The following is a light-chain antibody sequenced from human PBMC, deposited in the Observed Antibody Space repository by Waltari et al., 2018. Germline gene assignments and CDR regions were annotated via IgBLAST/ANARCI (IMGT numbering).Light chain of an antibody. Sequence: EIVLTQSPGTLSLSPGERATLSCRASQSIGKYLVWYQQKPGKAPRLLIYAASSRATGVPDRFSGSGSGTDFSLTISRLEPEDVAVYYCQNHERLPATFGQGTKVEIK. J-gene: IGKJ1*01. V-gene: IGKV3-20*01. CDR2: AAS. CDR3: QNHERLPAT. CDR1: QSIGKY.